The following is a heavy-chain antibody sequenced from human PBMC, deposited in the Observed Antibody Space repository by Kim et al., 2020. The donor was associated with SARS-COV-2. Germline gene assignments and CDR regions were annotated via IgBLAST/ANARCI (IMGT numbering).Heavy chain of an antibody. V-gene: IGHV3-48*03. CDR1: GFTFSSYE. CDR2: ISSSGSTI. CDR3: ARVTPQCLVSYGMDA. D-gene: IGHD6-19*01. Sequence: GGSLRLSCAASGFTFSSYEMNWVRQAPGKGLEWVSYISSSGSTIYYADSVKGRFTISRDNAKNSLYLHMNSLRAEDTAVYYCARVTPQCLVSYGMDACGHGATVTVS. J-gene: IGHJ6*02.